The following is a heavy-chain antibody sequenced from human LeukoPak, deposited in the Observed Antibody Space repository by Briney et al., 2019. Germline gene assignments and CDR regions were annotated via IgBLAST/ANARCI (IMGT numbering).Heavy chain of an antibody. D-gene: IGHD4-23*01. V-gene: IGHV7-4-1*01. CDR3: ARDRLVGQYRSRPYDGNFRFDP. Sequence: ASVKVSCKASGYTFTSYAMNWVRQAPGQGLEWMGWINTNTGNPTYAQGFTGRFVFSLDTSVSTAYLQICSLKAEDTAVYYCARDRLVGQYRSRPYDGNFRFDPWGQGTLVTVSS. CDR1: GYTFTSYA. CDR2: INTNTGNP. J-gene: IGHJ5*02.